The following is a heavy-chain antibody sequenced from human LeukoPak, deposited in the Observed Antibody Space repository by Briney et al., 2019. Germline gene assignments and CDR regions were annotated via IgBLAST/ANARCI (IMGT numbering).Heavy chain of an antibody. J-gene: IGHJ3*02. V-gene: IGHV3-9*03. D-gene: IGHD2-8*02. CDR3: ANDEFVASDFTGAFDI. CDR2: ISWNSGSI. Sequence: PGGSLRLSCAASGFTFDDYAMHWVRQAPGKGLEWVSGISWNSGSIGYADSVKGRFTISRDNAKNSLYLQMNSLRAEDMALYYCANDEFVASDFTGAFDIWGQGTKVTVSS. CDR1: GFTFDDYA.